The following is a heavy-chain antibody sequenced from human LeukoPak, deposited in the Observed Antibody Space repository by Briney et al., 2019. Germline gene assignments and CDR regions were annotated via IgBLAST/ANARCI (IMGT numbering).Heavy chain of an antibody. CDR2: INPSGGST. Sequence: ASVKVSCKASGYTFTSYYIHWVRQAPGQGLEWMGIINPSGGSTSYAQKFQGRVTMTRDTSISTAYMELSRLRSDDTAVYYCTYDSSGYYFPEDKYNFDYWGQGTLVTVSS. CDR1: GYTFTSYY. J-gene: IGHJ4*02. CDR3: TYDSSGYYFPEDKYNFDY. V-gene: IGHV1-46*01. D-gene: IGHD3-22*01.